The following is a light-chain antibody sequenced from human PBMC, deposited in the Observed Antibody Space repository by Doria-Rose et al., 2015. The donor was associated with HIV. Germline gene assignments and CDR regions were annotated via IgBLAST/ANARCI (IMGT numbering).Light chain of an antibody. CDR3: QQYYSYSYT. V-gene: IGKV1-5*03. J-gene: IGKJ2*01. CDR1: QSISSW. Sequence: TQPPSTLSASVGDRVTITRRASQSISSWLVWYQQKPGKAPKLLIYKASSLESGVPSRFSGSGSGTEFTLTISSLQPDDFATYYCQQYYSYSYTFGQGTKLEIK. CDR2: KAS.